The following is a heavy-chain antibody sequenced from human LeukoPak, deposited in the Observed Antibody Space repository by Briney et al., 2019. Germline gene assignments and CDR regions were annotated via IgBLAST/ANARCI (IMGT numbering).Heavy chain of an antibody. V-gene: IGHV1-69*13. J-gene: IGHJ2*01. CDR2: IIPIFGTA. CDR1: GGTFSSYA. D-gene: IGHD6-13*01. Sequence: GASVKVPCKASGGTFSSYAISWVRQAPGQGLEWMGGIIPIFGTANYAQKFQGRVTITADESTSTAYMELSSLRSEDTAVYYCARIITYSSSWSNSYWYFDLWGRGTLVTVSS. CDR3: ARIITYSSSWSNSYWYFDL.